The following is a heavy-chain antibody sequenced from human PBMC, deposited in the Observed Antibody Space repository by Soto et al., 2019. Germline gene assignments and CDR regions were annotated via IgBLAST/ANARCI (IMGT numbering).Heavy chain of an antibody. CDR3: AKDYYDSSGYPTSFDY. CDR1: GFTFSGYA. Sequence: GSLRLSCAASGFTFSGYAMSWVRQAPGKGLEWVSAISGSGGSTYYADSVKGRFTISRDNSKNTLYLQMNSLRAEDTAVYYCAKDYYDSSGYPTSFDYWGQGTLVTVSS. V-gene: IGHV3-23*01. J-gene: IGHJ4*02. CDR2: ISGSGGST. D-gene: IGHD3-22*01.